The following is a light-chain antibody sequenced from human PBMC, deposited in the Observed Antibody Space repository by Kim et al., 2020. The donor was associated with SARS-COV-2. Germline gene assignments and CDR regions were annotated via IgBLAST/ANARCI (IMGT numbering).Light chain of an antibody. V-gene: IGKV1-5*01. Sequence: AALVEGVTITCRRSKSIISCLASCQQKPGKAPKFLIYYASSMGSGVPSRFSGSRSGTEFTPPISSLQPDDFATYHCQQYKTYPRTFGQGTKVDIK. CDR2: YAS. CDR1: KSIISC. J-gene: IGKJ1*01. CDR3: QQYKTYPRT.